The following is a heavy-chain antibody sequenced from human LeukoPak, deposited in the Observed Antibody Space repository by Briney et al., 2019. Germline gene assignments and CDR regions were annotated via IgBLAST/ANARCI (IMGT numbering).Heavy chain of an antibody. J-gene: IGHJ6*02. Sequence: PGGSLRLSCAATGFTFKDYGMHWVRQPPGKGLEWVSSINWNGGGTDYADSVKGRFTISRDNVKNSLYLQLSSLRPEDAALYYCAKHMRATNTYSFFGLDVWGQGTTVTVSS. CDR3: AKHMRATNTYSFFGLDV. V-gene: IGHV3-9*01. CDR2: INWNGGGT. CDR1: GFTFKDYG. D-gene: IGHD1-26*01.